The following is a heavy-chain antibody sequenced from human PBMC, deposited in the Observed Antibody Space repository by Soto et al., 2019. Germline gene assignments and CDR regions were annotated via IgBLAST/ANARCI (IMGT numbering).Heavy chain of an antibody. V-gene: IGHV1-18*04. Sequence: QAHLVQSGGEVKKPGASVKVSCKASGYTFTMYGLSWVRQAPGPGPEWMGWSRAENGGVRYAEKSRGTPTLTTETSTNTAYMDLRSLRSDDTAVYSCPGNDRSGDYWAMDYWVREPLVTFPP. J-gene: IGHJ4*02. CDR2: SRAENGGV. CDR3: PGNDRSGDYWAMDY. CDR1: GYTFTMYG. D-gene: IGHD3-22*01.